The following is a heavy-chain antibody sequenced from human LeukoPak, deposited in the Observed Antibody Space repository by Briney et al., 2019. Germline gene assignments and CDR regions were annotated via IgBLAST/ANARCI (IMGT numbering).Heavy chain of an antibody. CDR2: ISSTSGTI. Sequence: GGSLRLSCAASGFTFSSYGMNWVRQAPGQGLEWVSYISSTSGTIYYADSVKGRFTISRDNAKTSLYLQMDSLRDEDTAVYYCARDLWGTSGYRFDYWGQGTLVTVSS. D-gene: IGHD3-22*01. CDR3: ARDLWGTSGYRFDY. J-gene: IGHJ4*02. CDR1: GFTFSSYG. V-gene: IGHV3-48*02.